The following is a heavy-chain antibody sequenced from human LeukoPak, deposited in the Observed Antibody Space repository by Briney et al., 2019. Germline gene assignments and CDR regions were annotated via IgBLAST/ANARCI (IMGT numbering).Heavy chain of an antibody. D-gene: IGHD6-6*01. J-gene: IGHJ4*02. CDR2: ISSTSSAK. CDR3: ARGGAARPDY. Sequence: PGGSLRLSCAASGFTFSSYGMNWVRQAPGKGLEWVSYISSTSSAKNYADSVKGRFTISRDNAKKSLYLQMNSLRVEDTAVYYCARGGAARPDYWGQGTLVTVSS. V-gene: IGHV3-48*01. CDR1: GFTFSSYG.